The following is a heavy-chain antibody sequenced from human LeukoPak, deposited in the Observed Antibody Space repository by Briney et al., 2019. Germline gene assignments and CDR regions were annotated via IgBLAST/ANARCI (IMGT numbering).Heavy chain of an antibody. V-gene: IGHV3-23*01. CDR1: GFTFSSYA. Sequence: PSGGSLRLSCAASGFTFSSYAMSWVRPAPGKGLEWVSAISGSGGSTYYADSVKGRFTISRDNSKNTLYLQMNSLRAEDTAVYYCAKDLAIPMGGSGSPPYWGQGTLVTVSS. J-gene: IGHJ4*02. CDR2: ISGSGGST. CDR3: AKDLAIPMGGSGSPPY. D-gene: IGHD2-21*01.